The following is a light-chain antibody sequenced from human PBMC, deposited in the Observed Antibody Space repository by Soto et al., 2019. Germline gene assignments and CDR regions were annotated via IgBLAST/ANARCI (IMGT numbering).Light chain of an antibody. Sequence: QSVLTQPPSVSGAPGQRVTISCTGSSSNIGAGYDVHWYQQLPGTAPKLLIYGNSNRPSGVPDRFSGSKSGTSASLAITGLKCEDEADYYCQSYDSSLSGYVFGTGTKLTVL. CDR2: GNS. CDR3: QSYDSSLSGYV. J-gene: IGLJ1*01. CDR1: SSNIGAGYD. V-gene: IGLV1-40*01.